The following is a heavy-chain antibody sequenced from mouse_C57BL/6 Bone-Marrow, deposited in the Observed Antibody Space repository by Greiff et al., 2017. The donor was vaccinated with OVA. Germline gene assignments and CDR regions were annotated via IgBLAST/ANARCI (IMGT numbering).Heavy chain of an antibody. CDR2: IDPSDSYT. D-gene: IGHD2-4*01. V-gene: IGHV1-69*01. CDR1: GYTFTSYW. Sequence: QVQLQQPGAELVMPGASVKLSCKASGYTFTSYWMHWVKQRPGQGLEWIGEIDPSDSYTNYNQKFKGKSTLTVDKSSSTAYMQLSSLTSEDSAVYYCAVYYDFLDYFDDWGQGTTLTVSS. J-gene: IGHJ2*01. CDR3: AVYYDFLDYFDD.